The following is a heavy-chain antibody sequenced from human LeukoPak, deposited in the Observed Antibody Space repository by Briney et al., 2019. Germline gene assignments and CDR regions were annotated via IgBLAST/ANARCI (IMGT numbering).Heavy chain of an antibody. Sequence: GGSLRLSCAASGFTFDDYAMHWVRQAPGKGLEWVSGISWNSGSIGYADSVKGRFTISRDNAKNSLYLQMNSLRAEDTALYYCAKVSSDDSSGYSHPYFDYWSQGTLVTVSS. V-gene: IGHV3-9*01. J-gene: IGHJ4*02. CDR1: GFTFDDYA. CDR2: ISWNSGSI. D-gene: IGHD3-22*01. CDR3: AKVSSDDSSGYSHPYFDY.